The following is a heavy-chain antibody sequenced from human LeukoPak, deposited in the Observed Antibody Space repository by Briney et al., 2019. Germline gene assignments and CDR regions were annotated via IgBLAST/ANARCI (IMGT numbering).Heavy chain of an antibody. J-gene: IGHJ4*02. CDR1: GFTFDDYA. Sequence: GGSLRLSCAASGFTFDDYAMHWVRQAPGKGLEWVSGISWNSGSIGYADSVKGRFTISRDNAKNSLYLQMNSLRAEDTALYYCAKEILGKEYYGLDYWGQGTLVTVSS. CDR2: ISWNSGSI. CDR3: AKEILGKEYYGLDY. V-gene: IGHV3-9*01. D-gene: IGHD2/OR15-2a*01.